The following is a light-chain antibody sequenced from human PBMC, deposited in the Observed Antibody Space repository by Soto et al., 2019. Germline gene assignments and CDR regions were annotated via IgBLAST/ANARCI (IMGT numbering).Light chain of an antibody. J-gene: IGKJ4*01. CDR1: QSVSNS. CDR3: QQRSNWPPLT. V-gene: IGKV3-11*01. CDR2: DAS. Sequence: EIVLTQSPATLSLSPGERATLSCRASQSVSNSLVWYQQKPGQAPRLLIYDASNRATGIPARFSGSGSGTDFTLTISSREPEDFAVYYCQQRSNWPPLTFGGGTKVEI.